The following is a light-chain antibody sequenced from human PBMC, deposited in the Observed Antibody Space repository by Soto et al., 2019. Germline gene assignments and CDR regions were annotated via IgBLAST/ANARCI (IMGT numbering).Light chain of an antibody. J-gene: IGKJ1*01. CDR3: QKYNIALSWT. CDR1: QDISNY. Sequence: IQMKMAPSALSAPVKDRVTITCQASQDISNYLNLYQQKPGKAPKLLIYDASNLETGVPSRFSGSGSGTDFTPTISSLQPEDVATYYCQKYNIALSWTFAQGTKLDI. CDR2: DAS. V-gene: IGKV1-33*01.